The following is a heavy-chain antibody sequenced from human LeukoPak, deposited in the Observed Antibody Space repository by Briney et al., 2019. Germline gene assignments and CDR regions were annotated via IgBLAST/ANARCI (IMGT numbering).Heavy chain of an antibody. CDR2: ISAYNGNT. D-gene: IGHD1-26*01. Sequence: ASVKVSCKASGGTFSSYAISWVRQAPGQGLEWMGWISAYNGNTNYTQKLQGRVTMTTDTSTSTAYMELRSLRSDDTAVYYCARDEIVGATGLDYWGQGTLVTVSS. J-gene: IGHJ4*02. CDR3: ARDEIVGATGLDY. V-gene: IGHV1-18*01. CDR1: GGTFSSYA.